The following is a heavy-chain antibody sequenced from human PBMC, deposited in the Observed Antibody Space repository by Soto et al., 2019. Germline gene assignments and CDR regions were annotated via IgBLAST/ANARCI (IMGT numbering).Heavy chain of an antibody. CDR3: AKGIRVELRFLEASYGMDV. Sequence: GGSLRLSCAASGFTFSSYAMSWVRQAPGKGLKWVSAISGSGGSTYYADSVKGRFTISRDNSKNTLYLQMNSLRAEDTAVYYCAKGIRVELRFLEASYGMDVWGQGTTVTVSS. D-gene: IGHD3-3*01. CDR2: ISGSGGST. CDR1: GFTFSSYA. V-gene: IGHV3-23*01. J-gene: IGHJ6*02.